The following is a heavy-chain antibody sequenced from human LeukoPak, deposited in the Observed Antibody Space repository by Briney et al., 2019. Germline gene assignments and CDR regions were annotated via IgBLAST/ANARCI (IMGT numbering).Heavy chain of an antibody. Sequence: SETLSLTCTVSGGSISYHSWSWIRQTPVKGLEWIANIYDNGNTDYSPSLQSRVTISTDTSETQFSLRLKSVTAADTAVYYCARLGSAATGAPPYYYYYVDVWGKGTTVTVSS. CDR3: ARLGSAATGAPPYYYYYVDV. CDR1: GGSISYHS. D-gene: IGHD1-26*01. CDR2: IYDNGNT. V-gene: IGHV4-59*11. J-gene: IGHJ6*03.